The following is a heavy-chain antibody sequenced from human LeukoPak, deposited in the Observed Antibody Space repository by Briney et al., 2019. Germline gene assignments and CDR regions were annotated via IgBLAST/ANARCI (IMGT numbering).Heavy chain of an antibody. CDR3: ARRYSGYDGGDYYYYGMDV. V-gene: IGHV1-3*01. J-gene: IGHJ6*02. Sequence: ASVKVSCKTSGFTFTTYTMHWVRQAPGQRLEWMGWINAANGNTQYSQKFQGRVTITRDTSASTAYMELSSLRSEDTAVYYCARRYSGYDGGDYYYYGMDVWGQGTTVTVSS. D-gene: IGHD5-12*01. CDR2: INAANGNT. CDR1: GFTFTTYT.